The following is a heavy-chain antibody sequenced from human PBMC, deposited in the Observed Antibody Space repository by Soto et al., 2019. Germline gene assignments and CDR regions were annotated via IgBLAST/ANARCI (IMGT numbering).Heavy chain of an antibody. J-gene: IGHJ6*02. D-gene: IGHD4-17*01. CDR3: ARVLYGDYYYGMDV. V-gene: IGHV1-18*04. CDR1: GYTFTSYG. Sequence: GVSVKVSCKASGYTFTSYGISWVRQAPGQGLEWMGWISAYNGNTNYAQKLQGRVTMTTDTSTSTAYMELRSLRSDDTAVYYCARVLYGDYYYGMDVWGQGTMVTVSS. CDR2: ISAYNGNT.